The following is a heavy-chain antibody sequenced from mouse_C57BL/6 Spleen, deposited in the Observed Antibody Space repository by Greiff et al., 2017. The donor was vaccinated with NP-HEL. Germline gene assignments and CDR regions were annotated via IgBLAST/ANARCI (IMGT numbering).Heavy chain of an antibody. CDR1: GFTFTDYY. Sequence: EVKLMESGGGLVQPGGSLSLSCAASGFTFTDYYMSWVRQPPGKALEWLGFIRNKANGYTTEYSASVKGRFTISRDNSQSTLYLQMNALRAEDSATYYCARYRANWDGFAYWGQGTLVTVSA. V-gene: IGHV7-3*01. J-gene: IGHJ3*01. CDR3: ARYRANWDGFAY. CDR2: IRNKANGYTT. D-gene: IGHD4-1*02.